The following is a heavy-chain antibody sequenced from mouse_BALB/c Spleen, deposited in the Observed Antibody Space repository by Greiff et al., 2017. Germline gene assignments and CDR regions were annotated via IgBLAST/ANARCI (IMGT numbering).Heavy chain of an antibody. Sequence: VQLQQPGAELVRPGASVKLSCKASGYTFTSYWINWVKQRPGQGLEWIGNIYPSDSYTNYNQKFKDKATLTVDKSSSTAYMQLSSPTSEDSAVYYCTRRYGNDYAMDYWGQGTSVTVSS. CDR2: IYPSDSYT. CDR1: GYTFTSYW. CDR3: TRRYGNDYAMDY. J-gene: IGHJ4*01. V-gene: IGHV1-69*02. D-gene: IGHD2-1*01.